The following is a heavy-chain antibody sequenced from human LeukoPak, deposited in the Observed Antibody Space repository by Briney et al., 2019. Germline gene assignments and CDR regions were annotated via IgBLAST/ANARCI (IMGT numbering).Heavy chain of an antibody. CDR2: IKPSGGST. Sequence: ASVKVSCKASGYTLSSYYIHWVRQAPGQGLEWMGMIKPSGGSTSYAQRFQGRVTMTTDTSTSTAYMELRSLRSDDTAVYYCARGVLLWFGDTGGWFDPWGQGTLVTVSS. CDR1: GYTLSSYY. CDR3: ARGVLLWFGDTGGWFDP. D-gene: IGHD3-10*01. V-gene: IGHV1-46*01. J-gene: IGHJ5*02.